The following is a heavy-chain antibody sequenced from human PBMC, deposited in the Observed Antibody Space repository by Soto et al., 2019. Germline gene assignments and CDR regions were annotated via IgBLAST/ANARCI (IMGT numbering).Heavy chain of an antibody. V-gene: IGHV1-18*01. J-gene: IGHJ3*02. D-gene: IGHD1-7*01. CDR1: GYSFTSYG. CDR3: STGLNYFLTRNVAFDI. CDR2: ISAYNGNT. Sequence: GVSVKVSCEDCGYSFTSYGRSWVRQAPGQGLEWMGWISAYNGNTNYAQKLQGRVTMTTDTSTSTAYMELRSLRSDDTAVYYCSTGLNYFLTRNVAFDIWGQGTMVTVSS.